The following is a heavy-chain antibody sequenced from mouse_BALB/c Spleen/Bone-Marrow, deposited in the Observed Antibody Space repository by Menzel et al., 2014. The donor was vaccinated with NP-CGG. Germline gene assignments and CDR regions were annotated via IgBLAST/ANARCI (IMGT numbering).Heavy chain of an antibody. Sequence: QVQLKESGPELVKPGASVRISCKAAGYTFTSYYIHWVKQRPGQGLEWIGWIYPGNVNTKYNEKFKGKATLTADKSSSTAYFLLSSLTSEDFAVYFCAREANWNFDYWGQGTTLTVSS. CDR3: AREANWNFDY. D-gene: IGHD4-1*01. J-gene: IGHJ2*01. CDR2: IYPGNVNT. CDR1: GYTFTSYY. V-gene: IGHV1S56*01.